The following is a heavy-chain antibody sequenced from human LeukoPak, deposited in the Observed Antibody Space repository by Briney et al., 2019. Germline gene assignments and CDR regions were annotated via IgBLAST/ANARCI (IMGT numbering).Heavy chain of an antibody. J-gene: IGHJ4*02. Sequence: TTSETLSLTCTVSGGSISSSSYYWGWVRQPPGKGLEWIGSIYYSGSTYYNPSLKSRVTISVDTSKNQFSLKLSSVTAADTAVYYCARSNYDFWSGYYMSRGYYFDYWAREPWSPSPQ. CDR1: GGSISSSSYY. D-gene: IGHD3-3*01. CDR3: ARSNYDFWSGYYMSRGYYFDY. V-gene: IGHV4-39*01. CDR2: IYYSGST.